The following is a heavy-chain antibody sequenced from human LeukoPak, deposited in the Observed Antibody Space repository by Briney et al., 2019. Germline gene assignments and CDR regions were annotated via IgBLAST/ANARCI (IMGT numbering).Heavy chain of an antibody. Sequence: GGSLRLSCAASGFTFDDYGLSWVRQVPGKGLEWVSGLNWNGASTGYADSVKGRFTISRDNAQNTLFLQMNSLRAEDTAVYYCARGPERYFDWLLYQLDSWGQGTLVTVSS. V-gene: IGHV3-20*04. CDR3: ARGPERYFDWLLYQLDS. D-gene: IGHD3-9*01. CDR1: GFTFDDYG. J-gene: IGHJ4*02. CDR2: LNWNGAST.